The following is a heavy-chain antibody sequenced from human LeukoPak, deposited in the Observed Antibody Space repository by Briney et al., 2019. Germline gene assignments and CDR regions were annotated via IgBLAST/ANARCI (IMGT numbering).Heavy chain of an antibody. CDR2: MKGGCSNT. D-gene: IGHD2-8*02. Sequence: EGSLRLSCAASGFTFSSYWMHWVRQVPGKGLVWVSRMKGGCSNTIYADSVKGRFTISRDKAKNTLYLQMNRLRADGTAVYHWVRGSTETYKVLFDYWGQGALVTVSS. CDR3: VRGSTETYKVLFDY. CDR1: GFTFSSYW. J-gene: IGHJ4*02. V-gene: IGHV3-74*01.